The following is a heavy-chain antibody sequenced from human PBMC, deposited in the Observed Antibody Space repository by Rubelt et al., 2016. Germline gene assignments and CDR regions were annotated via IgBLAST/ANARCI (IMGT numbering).Heavy chain of an antibody. J-gene: IGHJ4*02. CDR2: IYWDDDK. Sequence: QITLKESGPTLVKPTQTLTLTCTLSGLSLNTSRVGVGWIRQPPGKALEWLALIYWDDDKRYSPSLKSRLTVTKDASNNQVVLTMSTLDPVDTATYYCAHRMMIRGGPFDVWGQGALVTVSS. CDR1: GLSLNTSRVG. D-gene: IGHD3-10*01. CDR3: AHRMMIRGGPFDV. V-gene: IGHV2-5*02.